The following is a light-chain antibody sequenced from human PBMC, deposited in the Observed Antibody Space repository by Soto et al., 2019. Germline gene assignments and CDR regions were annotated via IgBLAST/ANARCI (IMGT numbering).Light chain of an antibody. CDR2: KDS. CDR1: ALPKQY. V-gene: IGLV3-25*03. Sequence: SYELTQPPSVSVSPGQTARITFSGDALPKQYAYWYQQKPGQAPGLGIYKDSERPSGIPERFSGSSSGTTVTLTISGVQAEDEADYYCQSADGSGTYVVFGGGTKVTVL. J-gene: IGLJ2*01. CDR3: QSADGSGTYVV.